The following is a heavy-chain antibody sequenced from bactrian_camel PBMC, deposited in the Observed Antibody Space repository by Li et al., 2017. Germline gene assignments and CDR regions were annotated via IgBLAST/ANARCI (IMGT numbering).Heavy chain of an antibody. J-gene: IGHJ6*01. V-gene: IGHV3S63*01. CDR1: GYEKRYSQYS. CDR2: ICERGGT. D-gene: IGHD6*01. CDR3: AGKTHFALAAGPWGDFGF. Sequence: HVQLVESGGGSVQAGGSLTLSCQASGYEKRYSQYSLGWFRQAPGKSREGVARICERGGTPYTDSVKGRFTISEDKAKRAVTLQMNSLKLEDTATYYCAGKTHFALAAGPWGDFGFWAQGTQVTVS.